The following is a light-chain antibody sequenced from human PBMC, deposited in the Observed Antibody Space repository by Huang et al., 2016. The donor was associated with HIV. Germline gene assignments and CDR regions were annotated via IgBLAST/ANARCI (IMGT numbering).Light chain of an antibody. Sequence: EIVMTQSPATLSVSPGERVTLSCRASQSISSNLAWYQQNPGQAPRLLIYDASTRATGIPARCSGSGSGTEFTLTISSLQSEDFALYSCQQYNNWPPEVTFGQGTKLEIK. CDR3: QQYNNWPPEVT. CDR1: QSISSN. CDR2: DAS. J-gene: IGKJ2*01. V-gene: IGKV3-15*01.